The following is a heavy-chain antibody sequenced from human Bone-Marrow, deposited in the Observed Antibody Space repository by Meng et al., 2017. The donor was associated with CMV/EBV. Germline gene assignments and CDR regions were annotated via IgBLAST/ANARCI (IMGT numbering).Heavy chain of an antibody. CDR3: ARVSPSGGYDFWSGYLETVYYYYGMDV. CDR1: GFTFSSYS. CDR2: ISSSSSYI. V-gene: IGHV3-21*01. D-gene: IGHD3-3*01. Sequence: GGSLRLSCAASGFTFSSYSMNWVRQAPGKGLEWVSSISSSSSYIYYADSVKGRFTISRDNAKNSLYLQMNSLRAEDTAVYYCARVSPSGGYDFWSGYLETVYYYYGMDVWGQGTTVTASS. J-gene: IGHJ6*02.